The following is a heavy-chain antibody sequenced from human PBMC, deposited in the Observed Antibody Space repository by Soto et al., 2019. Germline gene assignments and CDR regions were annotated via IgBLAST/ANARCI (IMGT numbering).Heavy chain of an antibody. Sequence: QVQLVHSGAEVKKPGSSVKVSCKASGGTFSSYTISWVRQAPGQGLEWMGRIIPILGIANYAQKFQGRVTITADKSTSTAYMELSSLRSEDTAVYYCARDGGDYGDYLYYFDYWGQGTLVTVSS. D-gene: IGHD4-17*01. V-gene: IGHV1-69*04. CDR1: GGTFSSYT. CDR3: ARDGGDYGDYLYYFDY. CDR2: IIPILGIA. J-gene: IGHJ4*02.